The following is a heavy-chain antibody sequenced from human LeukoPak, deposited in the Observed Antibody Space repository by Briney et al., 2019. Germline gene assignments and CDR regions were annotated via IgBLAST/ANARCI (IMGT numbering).Heavy chain of an antibody. J-gene: IGHJ3*02. Sequence: ASVKVSCKVSGYTLTELSMHWVRQAPGKGLEWMGGFDPEDGETIYAQKFQGRVTMTEDTSTDTAYMELSSLRSEDTAVYYCATAARFGNAEMGGGSYEDDAFDIWGQGTMVTVSS. D-gene: IGHD1-26*01. CDR1: GYTLTELS. V-gene: IGHV1-24*01. CDR3: ATAARFGNAEMGGGSYEDDAFDI. CDR2: FDPEDGET.